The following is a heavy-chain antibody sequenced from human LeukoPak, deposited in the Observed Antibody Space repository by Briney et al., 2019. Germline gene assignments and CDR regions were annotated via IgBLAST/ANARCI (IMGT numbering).Heavy chain of an antibody. CDR2: ISSSSSYT. D-gene: IGHD4-17*01. J-gene: IGHJ4*02. CDR1: GFTFSDYY. Sequence: PGGSLRLSCAASGFTFSDYYMSWIRQAPGKGLEWVSYISSSSSYTNYADSVKGRFTISRDNAKSSLYLQMNSLRAEDTAVYYCARGPTTVTHGFDYWGQGTLVTVSS. V-gene: IGHV3-11*05. CDR3: ARGPTTVTHGFDY.